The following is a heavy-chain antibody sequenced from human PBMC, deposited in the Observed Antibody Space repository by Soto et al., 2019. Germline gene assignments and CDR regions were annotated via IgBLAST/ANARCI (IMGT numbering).Heavy chain of an antibody. CDR1: GFTFTSSA. CDR2: IVVGSGNT. V-gene: IGHV1-58*02. CDR3: ATTTRLGYCTNGVCLFDY. Sequence: SVKVSCTASGFTFTSSAMQWVRQARGQRLEWIGWIVVGSGNTNYAQKFQERVTMTEDTSTDTAYMELSSLRSEDTAVYYCATTTRLGYCTNGVCLFDYWGQGTLVTVSS. J-gene: IGHJ4*02. D-gene: IGHD2-8*01.